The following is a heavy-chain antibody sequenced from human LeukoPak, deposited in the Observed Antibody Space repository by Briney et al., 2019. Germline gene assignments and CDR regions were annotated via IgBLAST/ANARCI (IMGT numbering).Heavy chain of an antibody. CDR3: ARAGYYDSSGYPLKTKGTFDY. CDR2: IYHSGST. J-gene: IGHJ4*02. V-gene: IGHV4-4*02. Sequence: SGTLSLTCAVSGGSISSSNWWSWVRQPPGKGLEWIGEIYHSGSTNYNPSLKSRVTISVDKSKNQFSLKLSSVTAADTAVYYCARAGYYDSSGYPLKTKGTFDYWGQGTLVTVSS. D-gene: IGHD3-22*01. CDR1: GGSISSSNW.